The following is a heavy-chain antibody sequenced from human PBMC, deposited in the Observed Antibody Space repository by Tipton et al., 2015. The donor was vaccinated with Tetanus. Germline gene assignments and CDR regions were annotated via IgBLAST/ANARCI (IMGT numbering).Heavy chain of an antibody. V-gene: IGHV3-23*01. J-gene: IGHJ6*02. CDR2: ISGSGGST. D-gene: IGHD3-10*01. CDR1: GFTFSSYA. CDR3: AKDQGRAQYGMDV. Sequence: SLRLSCAASGFTFSSYAMSWVRQAPGKGLEWVSAISGSGGSTYYADSVKGRFTISRDNSKNTLYLQLNSLRAEDTAVYYCAKDQGRAQYGMDVWGQGTTVTVSS.